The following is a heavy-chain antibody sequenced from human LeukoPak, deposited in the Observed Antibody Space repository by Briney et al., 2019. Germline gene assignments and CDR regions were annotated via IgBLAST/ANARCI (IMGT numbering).Heavy chain of an antibody. CDR3: TRGGGASDY. Sequence: PGGPLRLSCAASGFTFSNYWMHWVRQAPGKGLVWVSRINGDGSSKSYADSVKGRFSISRDNTRNTVYMQMNSLRAEDTAVYYCTRGGGASDYWGQGTLVTVSS. J-gene: IGHJ4*02. D-gene: IGHD1-26*01. CDR1: GFTFSNYW. V-gene: IGHV3-74*01. CDR2: INGDGSSK.